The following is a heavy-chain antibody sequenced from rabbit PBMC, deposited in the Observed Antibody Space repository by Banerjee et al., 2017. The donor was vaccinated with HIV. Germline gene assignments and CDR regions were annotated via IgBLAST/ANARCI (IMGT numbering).Heavy chain of an antibody. V-gene: IGHV1S45*01. CDR2: IYTGSSDII. CDR1: GFSFSSSYY. Sequence: QEQLEESGGDLVKPEGSLTLTCTASGFSFSSSYYMCWVRQAPGKGLEWIACIYTGSSDIIYYATWAKGRFTISKTSSTTVTLQMTSLTAADTATYFCARDAGSNYYSRLDLWGPGTLVTVS. J-gene: IGHJ3*01. CDR3: ARDAGSNYYSRLDL. D-gene: IGHD8-1*01.